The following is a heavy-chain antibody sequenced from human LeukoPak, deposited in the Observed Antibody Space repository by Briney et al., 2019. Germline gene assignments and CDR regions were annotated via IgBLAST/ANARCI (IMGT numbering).Heavy chain of an antibody. J-gene: IGHJ4*02. CDR1: GYTFTNYA. Sequence: GASVKVSCKASGYTFTNYAMHWVRQAPGQRPEWMGWISAYNGNTNYAQKLQGRVTMTTDTSTSTAYMELRSLRSDDTAVYYCARAARARFFMTTVTTSPYYFDYWGQGTLVTVSS. D-gene: IGHD4-11*01. CDR2: ISAYNGNT. CDR3: ARAARARFFMTTVTTSPYYFDY. V-gene: IGHV1-18*01.